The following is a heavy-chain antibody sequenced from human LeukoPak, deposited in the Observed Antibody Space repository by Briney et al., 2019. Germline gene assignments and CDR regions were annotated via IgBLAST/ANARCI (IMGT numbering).Heavy chain of an antibody. V-gene: IGHV3-23*01. D-gene: IGHD2-2*02. CDR3: AKASVAIPQYCNS. CDR1: GFTFGNYA. Sequence: GGSLRLSCAVSGFTFGNYAMNWVRQAPGKGLEWVSTISGTGSSTYYADSAKGRFTISRDNSKDTLFLQLNSLTAADTAMYFCAKASVAIPQYCNSWGQGTLVTVSS. CDR2: ISGTGSST. J-gene: IGHJ5*02.